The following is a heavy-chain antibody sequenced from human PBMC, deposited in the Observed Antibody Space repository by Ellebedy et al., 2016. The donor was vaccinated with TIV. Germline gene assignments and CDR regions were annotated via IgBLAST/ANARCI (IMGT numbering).Heavy chain of an antibody. J-gene: IGHJ3*02. V-gene: IGHV1-8*01. Sequence: ASVKVSXXASGYTFTSYDINWVRQATGQGLEWMGWMNPSSGNTGYAQKFQGRVTMTRNTSISTAYMELSSLRSEDTAVYYCARDLCSSTSCLAAFDIWGQGTMVTVSS. CDR1: GYTFTSYD. D-gene: IGHD2-2*01. CDR3: ARDLCSSTSCLAAFDI. CDR2: MNPSSGNT.